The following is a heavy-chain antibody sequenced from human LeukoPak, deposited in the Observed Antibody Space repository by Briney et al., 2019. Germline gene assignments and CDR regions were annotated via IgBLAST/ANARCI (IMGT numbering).Heavy chain of an antibody. Sequence: SVKVSCKASGGTFSSYAISWVRQAPGQGLEWMGGIIPIFGTANYAQKFQGRVTITADESTSTAYMELSSLRSEDTAVYYCAVVVAASSYYYYGMDVWGQGTTVTVSS. V-gene: IGHV1-69*13. J-gene: IGHJ6*02. CDR2: IIPIFGTA. CDR3: AVVVAASSYYYYGMDV. D-gene: IGHD2-15*01. CDR1: GGTFSSYA.